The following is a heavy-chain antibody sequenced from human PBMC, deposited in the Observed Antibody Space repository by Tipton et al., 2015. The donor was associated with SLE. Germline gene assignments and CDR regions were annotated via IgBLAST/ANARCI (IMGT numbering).Heavy chain of an antibody. J-gene: IGHJ4*02. CDR1: GGSISNYY. CDR3: ARSYYDFWSASVRGSFDY. D-gene: IGHD3-3*01. V-gene: IGHV4-59*01. CDR2: IYYSGGT. Sequence: TLSLTCTVSGGSISNYYWTWIRQPPGKGLEWIGYIYYSGGTNYNPSLKSRVTISVDTSKNQFSLKLNSVTAADTAVYYCARSYYDFWSASVRGSFDYWDQGTLHTVPS.